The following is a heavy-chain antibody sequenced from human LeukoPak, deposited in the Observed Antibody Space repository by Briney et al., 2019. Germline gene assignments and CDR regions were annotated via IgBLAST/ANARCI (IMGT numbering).Heavy chain of an antibody. CDR1: GGTFSSYA. D-gene: IGHD3-10*01. J-gene: IGHJ4*02. CDR3: ARGRGRYYYFGY. CDR2: IIPIFGTA. Sequence: ASVKVSCKASGGTFSSYAISWVRQAPGQGLEWMGGIIPIFGTANYAQKFQGRVTITADESTSTAYMELSSLRSEDTAVYYCARGRGRYYYFGYWGQGTLVTVSS. V-gene: IGHV1-69*13.